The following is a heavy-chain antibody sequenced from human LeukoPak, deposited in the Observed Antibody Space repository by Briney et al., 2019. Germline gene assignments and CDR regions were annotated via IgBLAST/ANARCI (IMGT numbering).Heavy chain of an antibody. D-gene: IGHD3-22*01. V-gene: IGHV3-53*05. CDR3: ARGGLYYDSSGRFDY. CDR1: GFTVSSNY. CDR2: IYSGGST. Sequence: GGSLRLSCAASGFTVSSNYMSWVRQAPGKGLEWVSVIYSGGSTYYADSVKGRFTISRDNSKNTLYLQMNSLRAEDTAVYYCARGGLYYDSSGRFDYWGQGTLVTVSS. J-gene: IGHJ4*02.